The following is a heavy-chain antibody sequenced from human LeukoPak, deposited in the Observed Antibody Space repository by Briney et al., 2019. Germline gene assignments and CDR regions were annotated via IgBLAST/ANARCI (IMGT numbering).Heavy chain of an antibody. J-gene: IGHJ4*02. V-gene: IGHV4-4*02. CDR2: IYHSGST. CDR3: ARALDYYDSSPLDY. Sequence: SETLSLTCAVSGGSISSSNWWSWVRQPPGKGLEWIGEIYHSGSTNYNPSLKSRVTISVDTSKNQFSLKLSSVTAADTAVYYCARALDYYDSSPLDYWGQGALVTVSS. D-gene: IGHD3-22*01. CDR1: GGSISSSNW.